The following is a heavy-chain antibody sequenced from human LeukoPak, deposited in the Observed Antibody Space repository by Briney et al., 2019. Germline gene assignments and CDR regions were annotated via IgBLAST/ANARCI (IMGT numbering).Heavy chain of an antibody. D-gene: IGHD3-3*01. CDR1: GYTFTSHD. CDR2: MNPNSGNT. CDR3: ARGRHYDFWNGPNNYYYYYGMDV. Sequence: ASVKVSCKASGYTFTSHDINWVRQATGQGLEWMGWMNPNSGNTGYAQKFQGRVTMTRNTSISTAYMELSSLRSEDTAVYYCARGRHYDFWNGPNNYYYYYGMDVWGQGTTDTVSS. V-gene: IGHV1-8*01. J-gene: IGHJ6*02.